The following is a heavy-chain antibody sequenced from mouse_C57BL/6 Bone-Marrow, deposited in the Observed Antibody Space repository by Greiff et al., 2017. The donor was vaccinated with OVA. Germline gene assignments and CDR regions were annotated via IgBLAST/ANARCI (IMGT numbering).Heavy chain of an antibody. CDR1: GFTFSSYA. CDR2: ISDGGSYT. V-gene: IGHV5-4*01. CDR3: AREDAY. J-gene: IGHJ3*01. Sequence: EVKLMESGGGLVKPGGSLKLSCAASGFTFSSYAMSWVRQTPEKRLEWVATISDGGSYTYYPDKVKGRFTISRDNAKNNLYLQMIHLQSEDTAMYYCAREDAYWGQGTLVTVSA.